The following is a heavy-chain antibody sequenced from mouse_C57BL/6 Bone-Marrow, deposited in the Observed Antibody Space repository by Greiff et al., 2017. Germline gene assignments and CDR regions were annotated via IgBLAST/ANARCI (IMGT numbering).Heavy chain of an antibody. CDR3: ARGTGGYFDY. CDR1: GFTFSDYG. Sequence: DVQLQESGGGLVKPGGSLKLSCAASGFTFSDYGMHWVRQAPEQGLEWVAYISSGSSTIYYADTVKGRFTISRDNAKNTLFLQMTSLRSEDTAMYYCARGTGGYFDYWGQGTTLTVSS. J-gene: IGHJ2*01. CDR2: ISSGSSTI. V-gene: IGHV5-17*01. D-gene: IGHD4-1*01.